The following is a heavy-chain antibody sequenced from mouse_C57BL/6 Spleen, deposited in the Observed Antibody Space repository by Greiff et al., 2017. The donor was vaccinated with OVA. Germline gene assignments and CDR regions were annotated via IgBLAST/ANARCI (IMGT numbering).Heavy chain of an antibody. D-gene: IGHD2-3*01. CDR3: ARRGYYHWYFDV. J-gene: IGHJ1*03. V-gene: IGHV1-80*01. CDR2: IYPGDGDT. CDR1: GYAFSSYW. Sequence: VQLQQSGAELVKPGASVKISCKASGYAFSSYWMNWVKQRPGKGLEWIGQIYPGDGDTNYNGKFKGKATLTADKSSSTAYMQLSSLTSEDSAVYFCARRGYYHWYFDVWGTGTTVTVSS.